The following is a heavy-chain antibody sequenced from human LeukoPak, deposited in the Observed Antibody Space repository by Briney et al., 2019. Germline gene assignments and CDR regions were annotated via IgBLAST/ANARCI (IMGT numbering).Heavy chain of an antibody. CDR3: AKEFGAAPAVDS. J-gene: IGHJ4*02. CDR1: GFTSNTCL. CDR2: ISSYGREK. V-gene: IGHV3-30*18. D-gene: IGHD3-16*01. Sequence: GGSLRLSYAASGFTSNTCLMHWVRQPPGKGLEWVAVISSYGREKYYPDSVKGRFTIARDNSKNTLYLQMNSLRVEDTAVYYCAKEFGAAPAVDSWGQGNLVTVSS.